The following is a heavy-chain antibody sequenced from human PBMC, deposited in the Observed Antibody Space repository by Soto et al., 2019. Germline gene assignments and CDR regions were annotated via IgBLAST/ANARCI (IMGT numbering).Heavy chain of an antibody. CDR1: GGSISSYY. CDR3: ARDNYDSSGQSTYYYYYGMDV. V-gene: IGHV4-59*01. J-gene: IGHJ6*02. CDR2: IYYSGST. Sequence: SETLSLTCTVSGGSISSYYWSWIRQPPGKGLEWIGYIYYSGSTNYNPSLKSRVTISVDTSKNQFSLKLSSVTAADTAVYYCARDNYDSSGQSTYYYYYGMDVWGQGTTVTVSS. D-gene: IGHD3-22*01.